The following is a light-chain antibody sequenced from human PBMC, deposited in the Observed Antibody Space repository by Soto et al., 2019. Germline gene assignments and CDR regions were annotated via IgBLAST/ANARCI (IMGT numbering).Light chain of an antibody. J-gene: IGKJ1*01. CDR1: QSVSSN. CDR3: QQYNNWPRT. CDR2: GAS. Sequence: IVLTQSPSTLSVAPGAIAPLSCRASQSVSSNLAWYQQKPGQAPRLLIYGASTRATGIPARFSGSGSGTEFTLTISSLQSEDFAVYYCQQYNNWPRTFGQGTKVDI. V-gene: IGKV3-15*01.